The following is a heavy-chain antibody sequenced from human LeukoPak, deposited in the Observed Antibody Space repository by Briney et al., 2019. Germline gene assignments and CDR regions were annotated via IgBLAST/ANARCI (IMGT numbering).Heavy chain of an antibody. D-gene: IGHD3-22*01. Sequence: PGGSLRLSCAASGFTFSSYEMNWVRQAPGNWLEWVSYISSSGSTIYYADSVKGRFTISTDNDKNPLYLQMTSLRAEDTAVYYCAREGDYDSSIGDYWGQGTLVTVSS. CDR2: ISSSGSTI. CDR3: AREGDYDSSIGDY. J-gene: IGHJ4*02. CDR1: GFTFSSYE. V-gene: IGHV3-48*03.